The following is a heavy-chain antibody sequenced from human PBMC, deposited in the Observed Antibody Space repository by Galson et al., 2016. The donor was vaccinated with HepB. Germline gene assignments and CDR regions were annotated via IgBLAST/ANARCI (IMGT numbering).Heavy chain of an antibody. Sequence: SLRLSCAASGFPVSTQYITWVRQAPGKGLEWVSITHNAGDTYYADAVKGRFTISRDTSKNTVYLQMNSLRDEDTAVYYCASFGTWGQGTLVTVSP. J-gene: IGHJ5*02. CDR2: THNAGDT. D-gene: IGHD3-3*01. CDR3: ASFGT. V-gene: IGHV3-53*01. CDR1: GFPVSTQY.